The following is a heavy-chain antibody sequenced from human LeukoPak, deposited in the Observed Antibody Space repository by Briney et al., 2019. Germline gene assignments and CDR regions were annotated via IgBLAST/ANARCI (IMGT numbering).Heavy chain of an antibody. V-gene: IGHV4-61*02. D-gene: IGHD6-13*01. Sequence: KPSETLSVTCTVSGGSISSGSYYWSWLRQPAGKGLEWIGRIYTSGSTNYNPSLRSGVTISVDMSKNHFSLKLSSMPPPDTAVYYCARPTWGFSSSWTYQYYYYMDVWGKGTTVTVSS. J-gene: IGHJ6*03. CDR2: IYTSGST. CDR3: ARPTWGFSSSWTYQYYYYMDV. CDR1: GGSISSGSYY.